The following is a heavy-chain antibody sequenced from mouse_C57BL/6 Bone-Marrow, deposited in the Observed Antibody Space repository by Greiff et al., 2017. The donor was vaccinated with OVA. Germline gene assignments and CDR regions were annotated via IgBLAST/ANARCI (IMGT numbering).Heavy chain of an antibody. CDR2: INPNNGGT. Sequence: DVQLQESGPELVKPGASVKIPCKASGYTFTDYNMDWVKQSHGKSLEWIGDINPNNGGTIYNQKFKGKATLTVDKSSSTAYMELRSLTSEDTAVYYSARGTTVARPWCAYWGQGTLVTVSA. V-gene: IGHV1-18*01. CDR1: GYTFTDYN. CDR3: ARGTTVARPWCAY. D-gene: IGHD1-1*01. J-gene: IGHJ3*01.